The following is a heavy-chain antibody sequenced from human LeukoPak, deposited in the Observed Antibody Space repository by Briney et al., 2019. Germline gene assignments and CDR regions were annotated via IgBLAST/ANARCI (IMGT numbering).Heavy chain of an antibody. Sequence: GGSLRLSCAASGFTFSSYAMHWVRQAPGKGLEWVAVISYDANNKYYADSVKGRFTISRDNSKNTLYLQMNSLRAEDTAVYYCARTPGSYPTFDFWGQGPLVTVSS. J-gene: IGHJ4*02. CDR1: GFTFSSYA. CDR3: ARTPGSYPTFDF. CDR2: ISYDANNK. V-gene: IGHV3-30*04. D-gene: IGHD1-26*01.